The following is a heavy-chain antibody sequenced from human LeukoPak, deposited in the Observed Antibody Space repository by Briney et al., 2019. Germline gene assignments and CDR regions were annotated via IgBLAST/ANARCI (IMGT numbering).Heavy chain of an antibody. CDR2: IIPIFGTA. CDR3: ARTHCSGGSCYSAWFDP. CDR1: GGTFSSYA. V-gene: IGHV1-69*13. J-gene: IGHJ5*02. D-gene: IGHD2-15*01. Sequence: SVKVSCKASGGTFSSYAISWVRQAPGQGLEWMGGIIPIFGTANYAQKFQGRVTITADESTSTAYMELSSLRSEDTAVYYWARTHCSGGSCYSAWFDPWGQGTLVTVSS.